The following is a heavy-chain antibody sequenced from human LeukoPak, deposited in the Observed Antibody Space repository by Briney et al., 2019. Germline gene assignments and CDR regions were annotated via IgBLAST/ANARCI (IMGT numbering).Heavy chain of an antibody. V-gene: IGHV4-59*08. CDR2: IFCSGGT. CDR1: GTSISTNY. CDR3: ARHVDY. Sequence: SETLSLTCSVSGTSISTNYRSWIRQPPGKGLEWLGCIFCSGGTNYKPSLKSRITISVDTSKNQLSLRLSSVTAADTAVYYCARHVDYWGQGTLVTVSS. J-gene: IGHJ4*02.